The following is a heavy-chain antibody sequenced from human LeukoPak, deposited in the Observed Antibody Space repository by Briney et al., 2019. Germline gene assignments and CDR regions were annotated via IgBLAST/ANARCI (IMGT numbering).Heavy chain of an antibody. CDR1: GGSISSSSYY. V-gene: IGHV4-39*07. Sequence: SETLSLTCTVSGGSISSSSYYWGWIRQPPGKGLEWIRSIYYSGSTYYNPSLKSRVTIDTSKNQFSLKLSSVTAADTAVYYCASNSFDYYGSGSYSVDYWGQGTLVTVSS. CDR2: IYYSGST. D-gene: IGHD3-10*01. J-gene: IGHJ4*02. CDR3: ASNSFDYYGSGSYSVDY.